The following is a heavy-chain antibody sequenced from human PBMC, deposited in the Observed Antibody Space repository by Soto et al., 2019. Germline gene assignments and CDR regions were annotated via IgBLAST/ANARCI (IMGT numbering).Heavy chain of an antibody. CDR1: GFTFSSYG. Sequence: GGSLRLSCAASGFTFSSYGMHWVRQAPGKGLEWVAVISYDGSNKYYADSVKGRFTISRDNSKNTLYLQMNSLRAEDTAVYYCAKAFTMIVVVITPLDVWGQGTTVTVSS. V-gene: IGHV3-30*18. D-gene: IGHD3-22*01. CDR3: AKAFTMIVVVITPLDV. J-gene: IGHJ6*02. CDR2: ISYDGSNK.